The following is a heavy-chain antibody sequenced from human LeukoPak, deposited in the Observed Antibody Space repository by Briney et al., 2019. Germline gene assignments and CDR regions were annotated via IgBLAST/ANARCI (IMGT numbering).Heavy chain of an antibody. V-gene: IGHV3-30*02. Sequence: GGSLRLSCAASGFSFRSYGMHWVRQAPGKGLEWLSFIQYDGSDKYYAESVKGRLTISRDNSKNTLYLQKNSLRPEDTAVYYCAKWGVGSKYVLQHWGQGTLVTVSS. CDR1: GFSFRSYG. CDR2: IQYDGSDK. J-gene: IGHJ1*01. CDR3: AKWGVGSKYVLQH. D-gene: IGHD3-16*01.